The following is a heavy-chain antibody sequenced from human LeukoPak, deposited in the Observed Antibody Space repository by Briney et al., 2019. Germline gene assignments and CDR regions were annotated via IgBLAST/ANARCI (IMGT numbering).Heavy chain of an antibody. CDR3: ARGGVMVAGTPYYYYGMDV. CDR1: GYSISSGYY. V-gene: IGHV4-38-2*02. Sequence: SETLSLTCIVSGYSISSGYYWGWIRQPPGKGLEWIGNIHHSGSTYYNPSLKSRVTISVDTSKNQFSLKLSSVTAADTAVYYCARGGVMVAGTPYYYYGMDVWGQGTTVTVSS. J-gene: IGHJ6*02. D-gene: IGHD2-8*01. CDR2: IHHSGST.